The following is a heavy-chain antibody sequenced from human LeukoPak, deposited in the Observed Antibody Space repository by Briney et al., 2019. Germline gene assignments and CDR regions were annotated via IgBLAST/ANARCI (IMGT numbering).Heavy chain of an antibody. V-gene: IGHV3-72*01. Sequence: GGSLRLSCAASGFTFSDHYVDWVRQAPGKGLECVGRSRNKAYSYTTEYAASVKGRFSISRDDSRNSVYLQMNSLKIEDTAAYYCSRDLTMVRGVTDYWGQGTLVTVSS. D-gene: IGHD3-10*01. J-gene: IGHJ4*02. CDR3: SRDLTMVRGVTDY. CDR2: SRNKAYSYTT. CDR1: GFTFSDHY.